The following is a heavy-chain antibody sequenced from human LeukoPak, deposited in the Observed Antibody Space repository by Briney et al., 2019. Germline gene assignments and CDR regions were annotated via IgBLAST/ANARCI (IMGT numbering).Heavy chain of an antibody. Sequence: PSETLSLTCTVSGGSINSYYWSWIRQPPGKGLERIGYIYYTGSANYNPSLKSRVTMSVDTSNNQFSLKLSSVTAADTAVYYCARHEHSSAWSDFEYWGRGTLVTVSS. V-gene: IGHV4-59*08. CDR3: ARHEHSSAWSDFEY. CDR1: GGSINSYY. J-gene: IGHJ4*02. D-gene: IGHD1/OR15-1a*01. CDR2: IYYTGSA.